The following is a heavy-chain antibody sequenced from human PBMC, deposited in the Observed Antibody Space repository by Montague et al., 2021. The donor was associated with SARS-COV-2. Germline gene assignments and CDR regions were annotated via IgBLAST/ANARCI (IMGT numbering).Heavy chain of an antibody. CDR2: INHSGTT. CDR1: GGSFSDHY. V-gene: IGHV4-34*01. D-gene: IGHD3-16*01. J-gene: IGHJ4*02. Sequence: SETLSLTCAVYGGSFSDHYWIWIRHYPGRGLEWIAEINHSGTTNYNCSLTSRGPIPVDTSKCQFSLKLSSVTVADTDVYYCARWDPQIMTLLGLRGKSASDYWGQGTLVTVPS. CDR3: ARWDPQIMTLLGLRGKSASDY.